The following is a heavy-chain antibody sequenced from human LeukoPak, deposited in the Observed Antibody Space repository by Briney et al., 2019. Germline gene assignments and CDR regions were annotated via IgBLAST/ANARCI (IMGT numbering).Heavy chain of an antibody. Sequence: ASVKVSCKASGYTFTGYYIHWVRQAPGQGLEWMGWINGNSCATNYAQKFQDRVLMTRDTSINTVYMELSSLRTDDTATYYCARDFSWGPDCWGQGTLVTVSS. D-gene: IGHD7-27*01. J-gene: IGHJ4*02. V-gene: IGHV1-2*02. CDR3: ARDFSWGPDC. CDR2: INGNSCAT. CDR1: GYTFTGYY.